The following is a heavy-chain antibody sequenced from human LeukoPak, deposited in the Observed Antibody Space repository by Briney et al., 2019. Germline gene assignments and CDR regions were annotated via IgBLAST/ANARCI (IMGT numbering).Heavy chain of an antibody. V-gene: IGHV1-69*05. CDR3: ARSPYYYDSSGYSVG. CDR2: IIPIFGTA. D-gene: IGHD3-22*01. CDR1: GGTFSSYA. J-gene: IGHJ4*02. Sequence: SVKVSCKASGGTFSSYAISWVRQAPGQGLEWMGMIIPIFGTANYAQKFQGRVTITTDESTSTAYMELSSLRSEDTAVYYCARSPYYYDSSGYSVGWGQGTLVTVSS.